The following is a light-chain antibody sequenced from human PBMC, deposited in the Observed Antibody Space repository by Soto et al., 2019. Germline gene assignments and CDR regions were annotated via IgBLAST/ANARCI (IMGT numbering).Light chain of an antibody. CDR3: QQYNSYPIT. J-gene: IGKJ5*01. CDR2: GAS. V-gene: IGKV1D-16*01. Sequence: DIQMTHSPSSLSASVVDIVTMAFRASQTMSTWLAWYLQKPGKAPKSLIYGASTLQSGVPSRFSGSGSGTEFTLTISSLQPEDFGTYYCQQYNSYPITFGQGTRLEI. CDR1: QTMSTW.